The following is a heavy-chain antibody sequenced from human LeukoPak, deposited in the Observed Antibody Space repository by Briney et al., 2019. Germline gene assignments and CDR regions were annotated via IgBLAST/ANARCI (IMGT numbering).Heavy chain of an antibody. V-gene: IGHV3-48*03. D-gene: IGHD3-10*01. CDR2: ISSSGSTI. J-gene: IGHJ4*02. Sequence: RGSLRLSCAASGFTFSSYEMNWVRQAPGKGLEWVSYISSSGSTIYYADSVKGRFTISRDNAKNSLYLQMNSLRAEDTAVYYCARDSAGSGSYVGYFEYWGQGTLVTVSS. CDR1: GFTFSSYE. CDR3: ARDSAGSGSYVGYFEY.